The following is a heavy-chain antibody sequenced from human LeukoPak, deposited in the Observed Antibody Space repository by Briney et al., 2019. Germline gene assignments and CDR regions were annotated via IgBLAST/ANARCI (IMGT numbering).Heavy chain of an antibody. D-gene: IGHD3-3*01. CDR2: ISGSGGST. Sequence: GGSLRLSCAASGFTFSSYAMSWVCQAPGKGLEWVSAISGSGGSTYYADSVKGRFTISRDNSKNTLYLQMNSLRAEDTAVYYCAKELAPLYDFWSGYYTIDYWGQGTLVTVSS. J-gene: IGHJ4*02. CDR1: GFTFSSYA. CDR3: AKELAPLYDFWSGYYTIDY. V-gene: IGHV3-23*01.